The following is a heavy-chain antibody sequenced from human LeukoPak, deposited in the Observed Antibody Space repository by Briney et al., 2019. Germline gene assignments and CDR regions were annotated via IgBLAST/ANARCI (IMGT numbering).Heavy chain of an antibody. J-gene: IGHJ6*02. CDR1: GGSISSYY. D-gene: IGHD2-15*01. Sequence: SETLSLTCTVSGGSISSYYWSWIRQPPGKRLEWIGYIYYSGSTNYNPSLKSRVTISVDTSKNQFSLKLSSVTAADTAVYYCARGGGYENFYYYYYGMDVWGQGTTVTVSS. CDR3: ARGGGYENFYYYYYGMDV. V-gene: IGHV4-59*01. CDR2: IYYSGST.